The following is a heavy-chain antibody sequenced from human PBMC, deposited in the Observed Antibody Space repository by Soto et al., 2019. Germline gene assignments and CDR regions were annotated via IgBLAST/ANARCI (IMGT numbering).Heavy chain of an antibody. CDR1: GFDVSSNY. J-gene: IGHJ3*01. CDR2: IYSGGTT. D-gene: IGHD4-17*01. CDR3: AGRTYG. V-gene: IGHV3-53*04. Sequence: EVQLVESGGGLVQPGGSLRLSCAASGFDVSSNYMSWVHQAPGKGLEWVSLIYSGGTTYYADSVKGRFTISRHSSKNTLYLQMNSLRVEDTAVYYCAGRTYGWGQGTMVTVSA.